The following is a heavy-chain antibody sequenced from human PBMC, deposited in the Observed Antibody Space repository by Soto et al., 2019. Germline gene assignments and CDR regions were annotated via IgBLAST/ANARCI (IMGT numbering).Heavy chain of an antibody. CDR1: GYSMTRYR. J-gene: IGHJ5*02. CDR2: ISAYNGNT. CDR3: ARVSTNNWFDP. Sequence: LNRARKASGYSMTRYRIGRLSQAPGQGLEWMGWISAYNGNTNYAQKLQGRVTMTTDTSTSTAYMELRSLRSDDTAVYYCARVSTNNWFDPWGQGTLVTVSS. V-gene: IGHV1-18*01.